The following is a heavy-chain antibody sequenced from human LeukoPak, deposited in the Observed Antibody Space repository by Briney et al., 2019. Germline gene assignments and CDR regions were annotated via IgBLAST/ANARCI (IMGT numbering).Heavy chain of an antibody. CDR3: ARRDYDYVWGSYRYTVFDY. CDR2: MNHSGST. D-gene: IGHD3-16*02. V-gene: IGHV4-34*01. J-gene: IGHJ4*02. Sequence: SETLSLTCAVYGGSFSGYYWSWIRQPPGKGLEWIGEMNHSGSTNYNPSLKSRVTISVDTCKNQFSLKLSSVTAADTAVYYCARRDYDYVWGSYRYTVFDYWGQGTLVSVSS. CDR1: GGSFSGYY.